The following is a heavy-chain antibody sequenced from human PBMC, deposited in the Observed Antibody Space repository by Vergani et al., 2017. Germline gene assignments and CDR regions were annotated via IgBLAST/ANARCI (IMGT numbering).Heavy chain of an antibody. V-gene: IGHV1-3*04. CDR1: GYTFTSYA. CDR2: INTGNGNT. J-gene: IGHJ4*02. CDR3: ARSTVTTDLDY. Sequence: QVQLVQSGAEVKKPGASVKVSCEASGYTFTSYAMHWVRQAPGQRLEWMGWINTGNGNTKYSQKFQGRVTITRDTSASTAYMELSSLRSEDTAVYYCARSTVTTDLDYWGQGTLVTVSS. D-gene: IGHD4-17*01.